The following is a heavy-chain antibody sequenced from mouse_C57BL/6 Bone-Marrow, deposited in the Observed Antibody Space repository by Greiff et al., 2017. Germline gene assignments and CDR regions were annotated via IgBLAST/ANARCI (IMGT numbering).Heavy chain of an antibody. Sequence: QVQLQQPGAELVRPGSSVKLSCKASGYTFTSYWMDWVKQRPGQGLEWIGNIYPSDSETHYNQKFKDKATLTVDKSSSTTYMQLSSLTSVNSAVYYCVRDYGSSFDYWGQGTTLTVSS. D-gene: IGHD1-1*01. CDR3: VRDYGSSFDY. CDR1: GYTFTSYW. CDR2: IYPSDSET. J-gene: IGHJ2*01. V-gene: IGHV1-61*01.